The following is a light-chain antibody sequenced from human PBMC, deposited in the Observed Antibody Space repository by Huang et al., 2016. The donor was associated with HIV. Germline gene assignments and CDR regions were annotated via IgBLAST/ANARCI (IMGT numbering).Light chain of an antibody. CDR1: QSVRSSY. J-gene: IGKJ4*01. CDR2: GAS. V-gene: IGKV3-20*01. Sequence: EIVLTQSPGTLSLSPGERATLYCRASQSVRSSYLAWYQQKPCQAPRLLIYGASSRSTGIPDMFSGSGSGTDFTLTISRLEPEDFAVYYCHQYGSSPLTFGGGTKVEIK. CDR3: HQYGSSPLT.